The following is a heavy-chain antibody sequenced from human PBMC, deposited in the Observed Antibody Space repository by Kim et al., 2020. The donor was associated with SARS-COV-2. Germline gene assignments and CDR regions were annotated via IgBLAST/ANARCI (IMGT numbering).Heavy chain of an antibody. CDR2: ISAYNGNT. D-gene: IGHD3-10*01. CDR1: GYTFTSYG. Sequence: ASVKVSCKASGYTFTSYGISWVRQAPGQGLEWMGWISAYNGNTNYAQKLQGRVTMTTDTSTSTAYMELRSLRSDDTAVYYCARDRMVRGFSMFVPPQDAFDIWGQGTMVTVSS. V-gene: IGHV1-18*01. CDR3: ARDRMVRGFSMFVPPQDAFDI. J-gene: IGHJ3*02.